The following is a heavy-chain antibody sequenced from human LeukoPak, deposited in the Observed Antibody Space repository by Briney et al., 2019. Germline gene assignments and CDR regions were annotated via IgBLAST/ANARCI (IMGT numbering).Heavy chain of an antibody. CDR1: GFTFSSYS. J-gene: IGHJ4*02. Sequence: PGGSLRLSCAASGFTFSSYSMNWVRQAPGKGLEWVSYISSSSSTIYYADSVKGRFTISRDNAKNSLYLQMNSLRDEDTAVYYCARDRIAARRPLGFDYWGQGTLVTVSS. V-gene: IGHV3-48*02. CDR3: ARDRIAARRPLGFDY. D-gene: IGHD6-6*01. CDR2: ISSSSSTI.